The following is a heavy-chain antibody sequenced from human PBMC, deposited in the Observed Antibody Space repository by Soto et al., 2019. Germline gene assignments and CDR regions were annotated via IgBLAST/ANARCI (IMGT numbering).Heavy chain of an antibody. CDR1: GGTFSSYA. V-gene: IGHV1-69*01. CDR3: ARGEIYDSSGYYPFDY. D-gene: IGHD3-22*01. J-gene: IGHJ4*02. Sequence: QVQLVQSGAEVKKPGSSVKVSCKASGGTFSSYAISWVRQAPGQGLEWMGGIIPIFGTANYAQKFQGRVTITADESKSAAYMELRSLRSEDTAVYYCARGEIYDSSGYYPFDYWGQGTLVTVSS. CDR2: IIPIFGTA.